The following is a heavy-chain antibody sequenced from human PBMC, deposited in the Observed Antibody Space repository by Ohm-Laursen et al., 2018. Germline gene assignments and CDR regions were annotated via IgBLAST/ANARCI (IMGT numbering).Heavy chain of an antibody. Sequence: ASVKVSCKASGYTFTDYYMHWVRQAPGQGLEWMGWINPNSGGTNYAQKFQGRVTMTRDTSISTAYMELSRLRSDDTAVYYCAGRYYDYYYGMDVWGQGTTVTVSS. CDR2: INPNSGGT. CDR1: GYTFTDYY. CDR3: AGRYYDYYYGMDV. J-gene: IGHJ6*02. V-gene: IGHV1-2*02.